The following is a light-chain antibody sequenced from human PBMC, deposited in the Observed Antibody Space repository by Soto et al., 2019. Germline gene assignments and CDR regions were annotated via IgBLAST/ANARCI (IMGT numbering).Light chain of an antibody. CDR1: QPVITS. CDR3: QQYSDYSAHGLT. J-gene: IGKJ4*02. Sequence: DIQLTQSPSALSASIGDRVTITCRASQPVITSLAWYQHKPGEAPKLLIYDASILQTGVPSRFSGYASGKEFTLTIASVQPDDFATYYCQQYSDYSAHGLTCGVGTKLDIK. CDR2: DAS. V-gene: IGKV1-5*01.